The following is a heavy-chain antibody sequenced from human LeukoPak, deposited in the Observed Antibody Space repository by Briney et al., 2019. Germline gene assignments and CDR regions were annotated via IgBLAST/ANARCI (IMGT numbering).Heavy chain of an antibody. CDR1: GYTFTSYY. V-gene: IGHV1-2*02. CDR2: INPNSGGT. Sequence: ASVRVSFKASGYTFTSYYMHWVRQAPGQGREGMGWINPNSGGTNYAQKFQGRVTMTRDTSINTAYMELSGVRSEDTAVYYCARDRLGSTSYDILTGYQTPHFDYWGQGTLVIVSS. D-gene: IGHD3-9*01. CDR3: ARDRLGSTSYDILTGYQTPHFDY. J-gene: IGHJ4*02.